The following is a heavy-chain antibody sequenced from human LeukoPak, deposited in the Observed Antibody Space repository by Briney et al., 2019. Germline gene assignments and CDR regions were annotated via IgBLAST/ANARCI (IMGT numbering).Heavy chain of an antibody. D-gene: IGHD5-18*01. J-gene: IGHJ4*02. CDR2: IKQDGSEK. V-gene: IGHV3-7*01. CDR3: ARDAGYGYDRFDY. Sequence: GGSLRLSCAASGFTFSSYWMSWVRQAPGKGLEWVANIKQDGSEKYYVDSVKGRFTISRDNSKNTLYLQMNSLRAEDTAVYYCARDAGYGYDRFDYWGQGTQVTVSS. CDR1: GFTFSSYW.